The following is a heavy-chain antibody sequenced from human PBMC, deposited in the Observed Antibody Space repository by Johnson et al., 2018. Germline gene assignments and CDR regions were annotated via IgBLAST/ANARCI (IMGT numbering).Heavy chain of an antibody. CDR2: INNDGSHT. Sequence: VQLVEAGGGLVQPGGSLRLSCVASRFTFSSYWMYWVRQAPGKGLVWVSRINNDGSHTIYADSVKGRFTISRDNARNTLYLQINSLRAEDTALYYCARGGGGSAFDIWGQGTMVTVSS. CDR1: RFTFSSYW. D-gene: IGHD3-16*01. J-gene: IGHJ3*02. CDR3: ARGGGGSAFDI. V-gene: IGHV3-74*02.